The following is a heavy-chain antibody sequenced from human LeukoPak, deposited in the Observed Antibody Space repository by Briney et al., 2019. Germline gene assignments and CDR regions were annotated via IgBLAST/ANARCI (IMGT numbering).Heavy chain of an antibody. Sequence: GGSLRLSCAAPGFTFSNYALYWVRQAPGKGLDWVAVISYDGYQKDYVDSVKGRFTISRDNSENTLYLQMNSLRAEDTAVYFCARVSSSSWYGYFDSWGQGTLVTVSS. CDR2: ISYDGYQK. CDR3: ARVSSSSWYGYFDS. CDR1: GFTFSNYA. J-gene: IGHJ4*02. V-gene: IGHV3-30-3*01. D-gene: IGHD6-13*01.